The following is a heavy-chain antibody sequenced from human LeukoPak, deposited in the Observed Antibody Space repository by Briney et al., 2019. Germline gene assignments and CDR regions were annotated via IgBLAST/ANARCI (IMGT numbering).Heavy chain of an antibody. Sequence: ASVKVSCKASGYTFTSYGISWVRQAPGQGLEWMGWISAYNGNTDYAQKLQGRVTMTTDTSTSTAYMELRSLRSDDTAVYYCARRTGYYYGSGSYPDYWGQGTLVTVSS. J-gene: IGHJ4*02. D-gene: IGHD3-10*01. CDR1: GYTFTSYG. CDR2: ISAYNGNT. CDR3: ARRTGYYYGSGSYPDY. V-gene: IGHV1-18*01.